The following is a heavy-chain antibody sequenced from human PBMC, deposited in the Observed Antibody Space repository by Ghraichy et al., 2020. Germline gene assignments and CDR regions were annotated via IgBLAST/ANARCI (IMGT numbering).Heavy chain of an antibody. J-gene: IGHJ4*02. D-gene: IGHD2-2*01. CDR1: GFSVSSND. CDR2: IYSGGGT. Sequence: GGSLRLSCAASGFSVSSNDLNWVRQAPGKGLEWVSLIYSGGGTHYADSVKGRFTISRDNSKNTVYLQMNSLKTEDTAVYYCARRPVVEVPGSGVDNWGQGVLVTVS. CDR3: ARRPVVEVPGSGVDN. V-gene: IGHV3-53*01.